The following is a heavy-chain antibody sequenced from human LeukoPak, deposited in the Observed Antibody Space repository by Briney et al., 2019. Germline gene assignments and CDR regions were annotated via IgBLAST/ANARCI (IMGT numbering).Heavy chain of an antibody. Sequence: GGSLRLSCSASGFTFSTYAMSWVRQAPGKGLEWVSAISGSGGYTYYADSVKGRFTISRGNSKNTLYLQMNSLRAEDTAVYYCAKGGGTYCSSTSCILPIFDYWGQGTLVTVSS. CDR3: AKGGGTYCSSTSCILPIFDY. J-gene: IGHJ4*02. CDR2: ISGSGGYT. CDR1: GFTFSTYA. D-gene: IGHD2-2*01. V-gene: IGHV3-23*01.